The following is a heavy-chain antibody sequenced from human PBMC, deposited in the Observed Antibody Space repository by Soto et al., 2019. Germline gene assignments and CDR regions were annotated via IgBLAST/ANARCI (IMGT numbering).Heavy chain of an antibody. J-gene: IGHJ4*02. CDR3: ARDERGFFDY. CDR1: GFNFSSYG. Sequence: QVQLVESGGGVVQPGRSLRLSCAASGFNFSSYGMHWVRQAPGKGLEWVAVIWYDGSNKYYADSVKGRFTISRDNSKNTLYLQMNSLRAEDTAVYYCARDERGFFDYWGQGTLVTVSS. V-gene: IGHV3-33*01. CDR2: IWYDGSNK.